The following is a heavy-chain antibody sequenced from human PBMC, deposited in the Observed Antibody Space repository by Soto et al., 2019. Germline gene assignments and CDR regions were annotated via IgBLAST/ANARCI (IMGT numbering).Heavy chain of an antibody. Sequence: SETLSLTCAVSGGSISSGGYSWSWIRQPPGKGLEWIGYIYNSGSTYYNPSLKSRVTISVDRSKNQFSLKLSSVTAADTAVYYCAGGIAARPLGYWGQGTLVTVSS. CDR1: GGSISSGGYS. V-gene: IGHV4-30-2*01. CDR2: IYNSGST. D-gene: IGHD6-6*01. CDR3: AGGIAARPLGY. J-gene: IGHJ4*02.